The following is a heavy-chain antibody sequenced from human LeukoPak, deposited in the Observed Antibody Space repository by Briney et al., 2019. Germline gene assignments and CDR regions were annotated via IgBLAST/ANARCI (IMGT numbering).Heavy chain of an antibody. CDR3: ARVYYDFWSGYEYDAFDI. Sequence: ASVKVSCKASGYTFTSYGITWVRQAPGQGLEWMGWISAYNGNTNYAQKLQGRVTMTTDTSTNTAYMELRSLRSDDTAVYYCARVYYDFWSGYEYDAFDIWSQGTMVTVS. CDR1: GYTFTSYG. CDR2: ISAYNGNT. D-gene: IGHD3-3*01. J-gene: IGHJ3*02. V-gene: IGHV1-18*01.